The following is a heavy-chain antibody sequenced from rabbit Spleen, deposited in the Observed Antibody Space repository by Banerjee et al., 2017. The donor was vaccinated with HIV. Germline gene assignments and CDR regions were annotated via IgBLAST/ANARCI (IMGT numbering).Heavy chain of an antibody. Sequence: QSLEESGGDLVKPGASLTLTCTASGFSFSTSDYICWVRQAPGKGLELIAWIATRDGSTWYASWVNGRFTISRSTSLNTVDLKMTSLTAADTATYFCARDSGSGWNFNLWGQGTLVTVS. CDR1: GFSFSTSDY. CDR2: IATRDGST. V-gene: IGHV1S43*01. D-gene: IGHD8-1*01. J-gene: IGHJ4*01. CDR3: ARDSGSGWNFNL.